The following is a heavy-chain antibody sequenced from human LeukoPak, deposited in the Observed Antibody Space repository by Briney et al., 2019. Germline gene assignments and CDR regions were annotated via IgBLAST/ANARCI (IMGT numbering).Heavy chain of an antibody. Sequence: PSETLSLTCTVSGGSISSSSYYWGWIRQPPGKGLEWIGSIYYSGSTYYNPSLKSRVTISVDTSKNQFSLKLSSVTAADTAVYYCARHGVIAAAGHLDYWGQGTLVTVSS. CDR1: GGSISSSSYY. CDR2: IYYSGST. V-gene: IGHV4-39*07. CDR3: ARHGVIAAAGHLDY. D-gene: IGHD6-13*01. J-gene: IGHJ4*02.